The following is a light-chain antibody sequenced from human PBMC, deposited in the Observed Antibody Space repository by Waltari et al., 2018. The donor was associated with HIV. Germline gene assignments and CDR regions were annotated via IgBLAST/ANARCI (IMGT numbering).Light chain of an antibody. J-gene: IGKJ2*01. Sequence: DIVMTQSPDSLAVSLGERATIHCKSSRSVLYSSNSKNYLAWYQQKPGQPPKLLIYWASTRESGVPDRFSGSGSGTDFTLTISSLQAEDVAVYYCQQYYSTPNTFGQGTKLEIK. CDR1: RSVLYSSNSKNY. V-gene: IGKV4-1*01. CDR3: QQYYSTPNT. CDR2: WAS.